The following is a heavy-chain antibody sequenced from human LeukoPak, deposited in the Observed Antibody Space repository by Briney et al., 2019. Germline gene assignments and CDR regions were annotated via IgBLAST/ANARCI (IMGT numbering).Heavy chain of an antibody. D-gene: IGHD3-10*01. CDR3: MSKSIWFGEFPDIH. J-gene: IGHJ4*02. CDR1: GFTFSTYW. V-gene: IGHV3-74*01. CDR2: INSDGSDT. Sequence: GGSLRLSCAASGFTFSTYWMHWVRQPPGKGPVWVSRINSDGSDTSYADSVQGRFSISRDNSNNTVYLQMSSLRAEDTAVYYCMSKSIWFGEFPDIHWGQGTLVTVSS.